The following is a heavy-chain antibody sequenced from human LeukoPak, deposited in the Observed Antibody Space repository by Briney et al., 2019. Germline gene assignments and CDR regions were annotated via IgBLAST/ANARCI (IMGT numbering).Heavy chain of an antibody. V-gene: IGHV4-59*01. CDR2: IHFSGST. D-gene: IGHD6-13*01. CDR1: GGSISSFY. Sequence: PSETLSLTCTVSGGSISSFYWNWIRQPPGKGLEWIGYIHFSGSTNYNPSLKSRVTISVDTSKNQFSLKLSSVTAADTAVYYCANARGRSSWFLGTYNWFDPWGQGTLVTVSS. J-gene: IGHJ5*02. CDR3: ANARGRSSWFLGTYNWFDP.